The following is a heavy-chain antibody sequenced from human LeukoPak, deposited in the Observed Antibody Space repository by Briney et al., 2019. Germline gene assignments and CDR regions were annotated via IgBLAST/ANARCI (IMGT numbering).Heavy chain of an antibody. J-gene: IGHJ3*02. CDR2: ISSSSSYI. CDR1: GFTFSSYS. CDR3: ARSYSSCWYWVSSAFDI. Sequence: GGTLRLSCAASGFTFSSYSMNWVRQAPGKGLEWVSSISSSSSYIYYADSVKGRFTISRDNAKNSLYLQMNSLSAEDTAVYYCARSYSSCWYWVSSAFDIWGQGTMVTVSS. V-gene: IGHV3-21*01. D-gene: IGHD6-13*01.